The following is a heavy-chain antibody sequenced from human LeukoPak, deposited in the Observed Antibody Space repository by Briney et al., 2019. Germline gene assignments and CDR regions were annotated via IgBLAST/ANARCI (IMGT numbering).Heavy chain of an antibody. D-gene: IGHD5-24*01. CDR3: TRVGYIDEGIDY. CDR1: GFTFSSYG. V-gene: IGHV3-33*03. Sequence: GRSLRLSCAASGFTFSSYGMHWVRQAPGKGLEWVAVSWFDESKKYYVDSVKGRFTISRDNAKNSLYLQMNSLRAEDTAIYYCTRVGYIDEGIDYWGQGTLVTVSS. CDR2: SWFDESKK. J-gene: IGHJ4*02.